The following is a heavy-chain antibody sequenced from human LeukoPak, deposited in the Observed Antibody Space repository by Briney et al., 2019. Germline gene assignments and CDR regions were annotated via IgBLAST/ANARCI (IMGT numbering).Heavy chain of an antibody. Sequence: IYSGGSTHYADSVKGRFTISRDNSKNTLYLQMNSVRAEDTAVYYCARSGNFGNIYYYYYYGIDVWGQGTTVTVSS. D-gene: IGHD3-9*01. CDR2: IYSGGST. J-gene: IGHJ6*02. V-gene: IGHV3-53*01. CDR3: ARSGNFGNIYYYYYYGIDV.